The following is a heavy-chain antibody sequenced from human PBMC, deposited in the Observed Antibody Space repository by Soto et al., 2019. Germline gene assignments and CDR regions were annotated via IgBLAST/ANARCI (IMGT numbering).Heavy chain of an antibody. D-gene: IGHD6-13*01. Sequence: SETLSLTCAVYGGSFSGYYWSWIRQPPGKGLEWIGEINHSGSTNYNPSLKSRVTISVDTSQNQFSLKLSSVTAADTAVYYCARGFPYSSSSGYYYGMAVWGQGTTVTVS. CDR1: GGSFSGYY. CDR3: ARGFPYSSSSGYYYGMAV. CDR2: INHSGST. V-gene: IGHV4-34*01. J-gene: IGHJ6*02.